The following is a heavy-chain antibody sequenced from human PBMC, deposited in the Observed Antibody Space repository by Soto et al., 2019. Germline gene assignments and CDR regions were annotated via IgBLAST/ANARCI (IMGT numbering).Heavy chain of an antibody. CDR2: ITGSGDSA. CDR1: GFTFNNYA. CDR3: AKGRGTNYYYHMDV. J-gene: IGHJ6*03. D-gene: IGHD1-26*01. Sequence: EVQLLESGGGLVQPGGSLRLSCAASGFTFNNYAISWVRQAPGKGLEWVSTITGSGDSAYYADSVKGRFIISRDNSKNTLYMQMHSLGAEDSAIYDCAKGRGTNYYYHMDVWGGGTTVSVSS. V-gene: IGHV3-23*01.